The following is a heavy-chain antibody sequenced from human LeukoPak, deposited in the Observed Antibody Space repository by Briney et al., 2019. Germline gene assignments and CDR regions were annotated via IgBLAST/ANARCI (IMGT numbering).Heavy chain of an antibody. CDR2: INHSGST. V-gene: IGHV4-34*01. CDR3: ARPRAWFGELKGAFDI. Sequence: SETLSLTCAVYGESFSGYYWTWIRQSPVRGLEWIGEINHSGSTNYNPSLKSRVTISVDTSKNQFSLKLSSVTAADTAVYYCARPRAWFGELKGAFDIWGQGTMVTVSS. J-gene: IGHJ3*02. CDR1: GESFSGYY. D-gene: IGHD3-10*01.